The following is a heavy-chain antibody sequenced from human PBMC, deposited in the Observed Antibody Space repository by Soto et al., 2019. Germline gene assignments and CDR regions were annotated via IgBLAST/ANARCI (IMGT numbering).Heavy chain of an antibody. V-gene: IGHV3-30-3*01. J-gene: IGHJ3*02. CDR1: GFTFSSYA. CDR2: ISHDGSNK. CDR3: ARDTQQTPSAFDI. D-gene: IGHD2-15*01. Sequence: QVHLVESGGGVVQPGRSLRLSCAASGFTFSSYAMHWVRQAPGKGLEWVAVISHDGSNKYFADSVKGRFTISRDNSKNTVYLQMDSVRTEDTAVYFCARDTQQTPSAFDIWGQGTMVTVSS.